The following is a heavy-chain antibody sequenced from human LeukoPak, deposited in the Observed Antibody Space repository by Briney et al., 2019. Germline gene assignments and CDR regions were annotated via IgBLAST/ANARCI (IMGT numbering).Heavy chain of an antibody. V-gene: IGHV3-30*18. CDR2: ISYDGSNK. J-gene: IGHJ4*02. Sequence: GRSLRLSCAASGLTFSSYGMHWVRQAPGKGLEWVAVISYDGSNKYYADSVKGRFTISRDNSKNTLYLQMNSPRAEDTAVYYCAKVRNIVLMVYALDYWGQGTLVTVSS. D-gene: IGHD2-8*01. CDR1: GLTFSSYG. CDR3: AKVRNIVLMVYALDY.